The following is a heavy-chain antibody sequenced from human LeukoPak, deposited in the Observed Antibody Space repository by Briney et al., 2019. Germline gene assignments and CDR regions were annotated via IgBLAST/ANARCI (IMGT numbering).Heavy chain of an antibody. V-gene: IGHV1-24*01. CDR2: FDPEDGET. CDR3: ATDRSLRRGFQH. D-gene: IGHD3-10*01. CDR1: GYTLTELS. J-gene: IGHJ1*01. Sequence: ASVKVSCKVSGYTLTELSMHWVRQAPGKRLEWMGGFDPEDGETIYAQKFQGRVTMTEDTSTDTAYMELSSLRSEDTAVYYCATDRSLRRGFQHWGQGTLVTVSS.